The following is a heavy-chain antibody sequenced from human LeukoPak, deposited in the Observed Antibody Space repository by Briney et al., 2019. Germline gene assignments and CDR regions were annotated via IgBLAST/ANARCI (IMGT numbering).Heavy chain of an antibody. J-gene: IGHJ4*02. CDR3: ARGILRDYYDSSGFYHRGGVGY. CDR1: GGSISSSNW. D-gene: IGHD3-22*01. Sequence: SGTLSLTCAVSGGSISSSNWWSWIRQPAGRGLEWIGHIHTSGTMNYNASLKSRVRISVETSKNQFSLRLSSVTAADTAVYFCARGILRDYYDSSGFYHRGGVGYWGQGTLVTISS. V-gene: IGHV4-61*09. CDR2: IHTSGTM.